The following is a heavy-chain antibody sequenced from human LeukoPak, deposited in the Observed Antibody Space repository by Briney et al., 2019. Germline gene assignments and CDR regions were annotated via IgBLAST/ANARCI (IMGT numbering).Heavy chain of an antibody. CDR1: GFTFSVYY. V-gene: IGHV3-11*01. D-gene: IGHD6-6*01. Sequence: PGGSLRLSCAASGFTFSVYYMSWIRQAPGKGLEWVSYISSSGSTIYYADSVKGRFTISRDNAKNSLYLQMNSLRAEDTAVYYCAKDLGIAARPFDYWGQGTLVTVSS. CDR3: AKDLGIAARPFDY. CDR2: ISSSGSTI. J-gene: IGHJ4*02.